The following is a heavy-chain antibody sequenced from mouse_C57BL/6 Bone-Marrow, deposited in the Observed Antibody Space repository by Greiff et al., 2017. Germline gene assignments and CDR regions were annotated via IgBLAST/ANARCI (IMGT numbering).Heavy chain of an antibody. J-gene: IGHJ4*01. CDR2: ISSGSSTI. CDR3: ARQMITRGVYYAMDY. CDR1: GFTFSDYG. V-gene: IGHV5-17*01. Sequence: EVTLVESGGGLVKPGGSPKLSCAASGFTFSDYGMHWVRQAPEKGLEWVAYISSGSSTIYYADTVKGRFTISRDNAKNTLFLQMTSLRSEDTAMYYCARQMITRGVYYAMDYWGQGTSGTVSS. D-gene: IGHD2-4*01.